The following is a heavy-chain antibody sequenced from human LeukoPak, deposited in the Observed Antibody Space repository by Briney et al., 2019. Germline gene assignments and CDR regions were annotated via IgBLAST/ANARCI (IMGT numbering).Heavy chain of an antibody. D-gene: IGHD4-17*01. CDR1: GFTFSRHD. V-gene: IGHV3-13*04. CDR2: IGTDGRT. Sequence: GRSLRLSCAASGFTFSRHDMHWVRQAPGKGLEWVSAIGTDGRTYYPGSVKGRFAISREDAKSSLFLQMNSLRAGDTAVYYCARVTVRNAFDLWGQGTMVTVSS. J-gene: IGHJ3*01. CDR3: ARVTVRNAFDL.